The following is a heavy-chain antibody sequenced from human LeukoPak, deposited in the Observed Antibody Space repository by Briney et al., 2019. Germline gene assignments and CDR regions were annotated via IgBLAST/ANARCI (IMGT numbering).Heavy chain of an antibody. CDR1: GYTFTTYD. V-gene: IGHV1-8*02. CDR3: ARKMAMDV. D-gene: IGHD2-8*01. J-gene: IGHJ6*02. Sequence: ASVKVSCKASGYTFTTYDINWVRQATGQGLEWMGWMNPNSGNTGHSQKFQGRVTMTRDTSISTAYMELSSLTSEDTAVYFCARKMAMDVWGLGTTVTVSS. CDR2: MNPNSGNT.